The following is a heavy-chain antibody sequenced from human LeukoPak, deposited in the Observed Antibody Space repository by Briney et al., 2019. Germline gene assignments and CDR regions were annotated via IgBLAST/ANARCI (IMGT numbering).Heavy chain of an antibody. V-gene: IGHV4-59*01. J-gene: IGHJ4*02. Sequence: SETLSLTCTVSGGSISSYYWSWIRQPPGKGLEWIGYIYYSGSTNYNPSLKSRVTISVDTSKNQFSLKLSSVTAADTAVYYCARKIAVAGTPYFDYWGQGTLVTVSS. CDR3: ARKIAVAGTPYFDY. CDR1: GGSISSYY. CDR2: IYYSGST. D-gene: IGHD6-19*01.